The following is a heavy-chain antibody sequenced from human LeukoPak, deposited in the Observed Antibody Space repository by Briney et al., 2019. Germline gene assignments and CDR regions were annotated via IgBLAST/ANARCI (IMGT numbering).Heavy chain of an antibody. D-gene: IGHD3-3*01. CDR2: IKNDGSIT. J-gene: IGHJ5*02. V-gene: IGHV3-74*01. Sequence: GGSLTLSCAPSGLIFSGYWMHWVRQAPGKGLVWLSRIKNDGSITSYADSVKGRFTISRDNAKNTLYLQMNSLRVEDTAVYYCTKSDWFDPWGQGTLVTVSS. CDR3: TKSDWFDP. CDR1: GLIFSGYW.